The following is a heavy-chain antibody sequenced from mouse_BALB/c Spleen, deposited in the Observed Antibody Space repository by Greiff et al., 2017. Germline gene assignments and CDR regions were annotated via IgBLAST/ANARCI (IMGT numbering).Heavy chain of an antibody. V-gene: IGHV5-6-5*01. D-gene: IGHD2-10*02. J-gene: IGHJ3*01. CDR2: ISSGGST. Sequence: EVQVVESGGGLVKPGGSLKLSCAASGFTFSSYAMSWVRQTPEKRLEWVASISSGGSTYYPDSVKGRFTISRDNARNILYLQMSSLRSEDTAMYYCARGRAYGPWFAYWGQGTLVTVSA. CDR3: ARGRAYGPWFAY. CDR1: GFTFSSYA.